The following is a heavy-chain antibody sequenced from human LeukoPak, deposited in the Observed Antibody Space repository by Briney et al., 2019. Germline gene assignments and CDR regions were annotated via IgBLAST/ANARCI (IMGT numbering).Heavy chain of an antibody. J-gene: IGHJ4*02. CDR2: IIPIFGTA. CDR3: ARAADYGGNSGEYFDY. CDR1: GYTFTSYY. Sequence: GASVKVSCKASGYTFTSYYMHWVRQAPGQGLEWMGGIIPIFGTANYAQKFQGRVTITADESTSTAYMELSSLRSEDTAVYYCARAADYGGNSGEYFDYWGQGTLVTVSS. D-gene: IGHD4-23*01. V-gene: IGHV1-69*13.